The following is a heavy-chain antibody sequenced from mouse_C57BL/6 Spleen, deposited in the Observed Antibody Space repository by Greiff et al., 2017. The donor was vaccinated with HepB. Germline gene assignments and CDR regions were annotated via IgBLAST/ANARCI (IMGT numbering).Heavy chain of an antibody. CDR3: ARAQTFIKSLDY. CDR2: ISYDGSN. D-gene: IGHD1-1*01. J-gene: IGHJ2*01. CDR1: GYSITSGYY. V-gene: IGHV3-6*01. Sequence: EVKLQESGPGLVKPSQSLSLTCSVTGYSITSGYYWNWIRQFPGNKLEWMGYISYDGSNNYNPSLKNRISITRDTSKNQFFLKLNSVTTEDTATYYCARAQTFIKSLDYWGQGTTLTVSS.